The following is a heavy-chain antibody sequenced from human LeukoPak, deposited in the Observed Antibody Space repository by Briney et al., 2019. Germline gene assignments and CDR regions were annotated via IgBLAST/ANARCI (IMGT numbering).Heavy chain of an antibody. V-gene: IGHV4-34*01. J-gene: IGHJ4*02. CDR3: ARGRGSGYKPFDY. CDR1: GGSFSGYY. Sequence: PSETLSLTCAVYGGSFSGYYWSWIRQPPGKGLEWIGEINHSGSTNYNPSLKSRVTISVDTSKNQFSLKLSSVTAADTAVYYCARGRGSGYKPFDYWGQGTLVTVSS. CDR2: INHSGST. D-gene: IGHD3-22*01.